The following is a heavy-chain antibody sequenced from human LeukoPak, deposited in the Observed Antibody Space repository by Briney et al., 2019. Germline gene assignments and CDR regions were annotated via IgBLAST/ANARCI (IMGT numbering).Heavy chain of an antibody. CDR2: SRNKANGYST. CDR3: TRLFYYGSSGYYPDH. J-gene: IGHJ4*02. D-gene: IGHD3-22*01. CDR1: GFTFSDHH. V-gene: IGHV3-72*01. Sequence: GGSLRLSSAVSGFTFSDHHMDWVRQAPGKGLEWIGRSRNKANGYSTVYAASVKGRFSFSRDDPQNSLSLQMNSLKTEDTAVYYCTRLFYYGSSGYYPDHWGQGTLVTVSS.